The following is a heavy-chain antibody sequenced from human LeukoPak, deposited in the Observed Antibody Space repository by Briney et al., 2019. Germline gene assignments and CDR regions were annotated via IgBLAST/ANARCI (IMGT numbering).Heavy chain of an antibody. CDR2: ISYDGSNK. D-gene: IGHD6-25*01. CDR3: ARDFVTAAYYFDY. V-gene: IGHV3-30*01. CDR1: GFTFSNYA. J-gene: IGHJ4*02. Sequence: GGSLRLSCAASGFTFSNYAMHWVRQAPGKGPEWVAVISYDGSNKYYADSVKGRFTISRDNSKNTLYLQMNSLRAEDTAVYYCARDFVTAAYYFDYWGQGTLATVSS.